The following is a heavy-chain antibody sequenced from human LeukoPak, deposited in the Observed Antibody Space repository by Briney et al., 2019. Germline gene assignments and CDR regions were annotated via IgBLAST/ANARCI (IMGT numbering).Heavy chain of an antibody. CDR1: GFTFSSYS. D-gene: IGHD2-21*01. Sequence: GGSLRLSCAASGFTFSSYSMNWVRQAPGKGLEWVSYISSSSSATCYADSVKGRFTISRDNAKNSLFLQMHSLRAEDTAVYYCYSALVNFDHWGQGTLVTVSS. J-gene: IGHJ4*02. V-gene: IGHV3-48*01. CDR3: YSALVNFDH. CDR2: ISSSSSAT.